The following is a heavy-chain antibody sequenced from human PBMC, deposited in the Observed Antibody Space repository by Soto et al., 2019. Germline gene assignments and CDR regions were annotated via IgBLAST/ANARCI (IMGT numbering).Heavy chain of an antibody. V-gene: IGHV1-58*01. CDR2: IVVGSGNT. Sequence: QMQLVQSGPEVKKPGTSVKVSCKASGFTFTSSAVQWVRQARGQRLEWIGWIVVGSGNTNYAQKFQERVTITREMSKSTAYMELSSLRSEDTAVYYCAALKTRDIVVVPAATREGYFDYWGQGTLVTVSS. J-gene: IGHJ4*02. D-gene: IGHD2-2*01. CDR1: GFTFTSSA. CDR3: AALKTRDIVVVPAATREGYFDY.